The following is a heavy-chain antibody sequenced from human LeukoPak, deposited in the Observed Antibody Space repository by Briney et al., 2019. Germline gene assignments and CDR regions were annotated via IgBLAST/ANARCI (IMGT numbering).Heavy chain of an antibody. CDR1: GYSISSGYY. CDR2: IYHSGSTYYQSGST. Sequence: SETLSLTCTVSGYSISSGYYWGWIRQPPGKGLEWIGSIYHSGSTYYQSGSTYYNPSLKSRVTISVDTSKNQFSLKLSSVTAADTAVYYCARGSYFGYWGQGTLVTVSS. J-gene: IGHJ4*02. V-gene: IGHV4-39*07. CDR3: ARGSYFGY.